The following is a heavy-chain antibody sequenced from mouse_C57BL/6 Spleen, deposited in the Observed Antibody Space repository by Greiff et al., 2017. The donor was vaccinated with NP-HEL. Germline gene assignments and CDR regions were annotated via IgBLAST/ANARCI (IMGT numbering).Heavy chain of an antibody. V-gene: IGHV1-80*01. CDR3: ARRGVYGSSPFDY. J-gene: IGHJ2*01. D-gene: IGHD1-1*01. CDR1: GYAFSSYW. CDR2: IYPGDGDT. Sequence: VKLMESGAELVKPGASVKISCKASGYAFSSYWMNWVKQRPGKGLEWIGQIYPGDGDTNYNGKFKGKATLTADKSSSTAYMQLSSLTSEDSAVYFCARRGVYGSSPFDYWGQGTTLTVSS.